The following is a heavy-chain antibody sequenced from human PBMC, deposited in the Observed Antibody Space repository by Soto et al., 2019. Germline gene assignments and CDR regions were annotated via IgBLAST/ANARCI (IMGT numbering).Heavy chain of an antibody. D-gene: IGHD6-6*01. CDR2: INPSAGNT. CDR1: GYTFTTYY. CDR3: ARLHSTSPPYYFDY. V-gene: IGHV1-46*01. Sequence: QVQLVQSGAEVKKPGASVKVSCKASGYTFTTYYIHWVRQAPGQGLEWMGVINPSAGNTVYSQKFQGRVTMTRATSTSTLYMELSSLRSEDTAVYYCARLHSTSPPYYFDYWGQGTLVTVSS. J-gene: IGHJ4*02.